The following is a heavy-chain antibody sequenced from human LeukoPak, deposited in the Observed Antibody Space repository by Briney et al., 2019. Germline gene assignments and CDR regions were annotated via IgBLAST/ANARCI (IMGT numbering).Heavy chain of an antibody. Sequence: GGSLRLSCAASGFTVSSNYMSWVRQAPGKGLEWVSVIYSGGSTYYADSVKGRFTISRDNSKNTLYLQMNSLRAEDTAVYYCANHYNSGHFYYYGMDVWGQGTTVTVTS. CDR2: IYSGGST. V-gene: IGHV3-66*01. D-gene: IGHD5-12*01. J-gene: IGHJ6*02. CDR3: ANHYNSGHFYYYGMDV. CDR1: GFTVSSNY.